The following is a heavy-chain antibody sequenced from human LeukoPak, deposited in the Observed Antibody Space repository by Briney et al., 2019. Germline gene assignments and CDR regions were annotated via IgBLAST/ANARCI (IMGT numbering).Heavy chain of an antibody. V-gene: IGHV3-23*01. CDR3: AKPTTMTTVTFFDY. D-gene: IGHD4-17*01. J-gene: IGHJ4*02. Sequence: GGSLRLSCAASGFTFSSYAMSWVRQAPGKGLEWVSAISGSGGSTYYADSVKGRFTISRDNSKNTLCLQMNSLRAEDTAVYYCAKPTTMTTVTFFDYWGQGTLVTVSS. CDR1: GFTFSSYA. CDR2: ISGSGGST.